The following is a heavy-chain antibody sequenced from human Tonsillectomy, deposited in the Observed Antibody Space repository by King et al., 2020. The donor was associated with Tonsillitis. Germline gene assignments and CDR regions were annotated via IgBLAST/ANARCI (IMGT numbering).Heavy chain of an antibody. D-gene: IGHD3-3*01. CDR1: GFTFNRYA. J-gene: IGHJ6*02. V-gene: IGHV3-23*01. CDR2: IGGSGGGT. CDR3: ARDTRADDFWSGYYPDV. Sequence: VQLLESGGGLVQPGRSLRLSCSASGFTFNRYAMSWVRQAPGKGLEWVSMIGGSGGGTNYADSVKGRFTISRDNSKNTLYLVMNSLRAEDTAVYYCARDTRADDFWSGYYPDVWGQGTTVTVSS.